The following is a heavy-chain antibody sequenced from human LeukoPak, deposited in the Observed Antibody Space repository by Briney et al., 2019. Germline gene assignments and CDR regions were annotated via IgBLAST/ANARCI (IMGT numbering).Heavy chain of an antibody. J-gene: IGHJ6*03. V-gene: IGHV4-39*07. Sequence: SETLSLTCTVSGGSISSSSYYWGWIRQPPGKGLEWIGSIYYSGSTYYNPSLKSRVTMSVDTSKNQFSLKLSSVTAADTAVYYCARHSGSSRAYYYYMDVWGKGTTVAVSS. D-gene: IGHD6-6*01. CDR3: ARHSGSSRAYYYYMDV. CDR2: IYYSGST. CDR1: GGSISSSSYY.